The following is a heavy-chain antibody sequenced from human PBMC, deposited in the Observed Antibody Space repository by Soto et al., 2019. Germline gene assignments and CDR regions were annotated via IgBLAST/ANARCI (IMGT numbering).Heavy chain of an antibody. CDR3: ARERIAAAGNYGMDV. CDR2: IYHSGST. CDR1: GGSISSSNW. D-gene: IGHD6-13*01. V-gene: IGHV4-4*02. Sequence: AETLSLTCAVSGGSISSSNWWSWVRQPPGKGLEWIGEIYHSGSTNYNPSLKSRVTISVDKSKNQFSLKLSSVTAADTAVYYCARERIAAAGNYGMDVWGQGTTVTVSS. J-gene: IGHJ6*02.